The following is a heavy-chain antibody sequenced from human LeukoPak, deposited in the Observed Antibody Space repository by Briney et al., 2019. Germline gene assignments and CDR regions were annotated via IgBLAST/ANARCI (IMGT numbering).Heavy chain of an antibody. V-gene: IGHV4-59*08. Sequence: SETLSLTCTVSGGSISSYYWSWTRQPPGKGLEWIGYIYYSGSTNYNPSLKSRVTISVDTSKNQFSLKLSSVTAADTAVYYCASSYSSGYYFAFDIWGQGTMVTVSS. CDR2: IYYSGST. D-gene: IGHD3-22*01. J-gene: IGHJ3*02. CDR1: GGSISSYY. CDR3: ASSYSSGYYFAFDI.